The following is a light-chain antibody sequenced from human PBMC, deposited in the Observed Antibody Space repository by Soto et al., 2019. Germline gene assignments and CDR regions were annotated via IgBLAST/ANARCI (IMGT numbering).Light chain of an antibody. CDR3: SSYTSSGTLEV. CDR2: EVR. Sequence: QSALTQPASVSGSPGPSITISCTGTRSDVGGYNFVSWYQQFPGKAPKLMIYEVRNRPSGISNRFSGSKSGNTASLTISGLQAEDEADYYCSSYTSSGTLEVFGTGTKLTVL. V-gene: IGLV2-14*01. J-gene: IGLJ1*01. CDR1: RSDVGGYNF.